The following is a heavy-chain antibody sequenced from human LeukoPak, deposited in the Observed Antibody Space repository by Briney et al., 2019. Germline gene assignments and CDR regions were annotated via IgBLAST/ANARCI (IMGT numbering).Heavy chain of an antibody. D-gene: IGHD3-10*01. CDR1: GFTFSSYS. V-gene: IGHV3-48*04. Sequence: GGSLRLSCAASGFTFSSYSMNWVRQAPGKGLEWVSYISSSSSTIYYADSVKGRFTISRDNAKNSLYLQMNSLRAEDTALYYCAKDIRSVWFGDPRAFDIWGQGTMVTVSS. J-gene: IGHJ3*02. CDR3: AKDIRSVWFGDPRAFDI. CDR2: ISSSSSTI.